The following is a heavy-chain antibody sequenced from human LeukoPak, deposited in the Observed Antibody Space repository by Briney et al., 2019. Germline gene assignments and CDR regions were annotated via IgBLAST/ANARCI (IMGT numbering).Heavy chain of an antibody. J-gene: IGHJ4*02. CDR3: ARQGDGGYTYGNFDS. Sequence: SETLSLTCTVSGGSISISGYYWGWIRQLPGKGLQWIGSIYYSGATYYSPSLWSRVTISEDTSKNQFSLKLSSVTAADTAVYYCARQGDGGYTYGNFDSWGQGTLVTVSS. CDR1: GGSISISGYY. CDR2: IYYSGAT. D-gene: IGHD5-18*01. V-gene: IGHV4-39*01.